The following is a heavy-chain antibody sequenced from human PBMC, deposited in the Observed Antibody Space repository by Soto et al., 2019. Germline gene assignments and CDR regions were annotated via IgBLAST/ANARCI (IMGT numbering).Heavy chain of an antibody. J-gene: IGHJ4*02. V-gene: IGHV1-69*02. D-gene: IGHD2-2*01. CDR1: GGTFSSYT. Sequence: QVQLVQSGAEVKKPGSSVKVSCKASGGTFSSYTISWVRKAPGQGLEWMGRIIPILGIANYAQKFQGRVTITADKSTSTAYMELSSLRSEDTAVYYCASLLGYCSSTSCSLDYWGQGTLVTVSS. CDR2: IIPILGIA. CDR3: ASLLGYCSSTSCSLDY.